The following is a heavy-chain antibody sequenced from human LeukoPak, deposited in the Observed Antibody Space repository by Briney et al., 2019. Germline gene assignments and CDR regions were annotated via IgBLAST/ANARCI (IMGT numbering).Heavy chain of an antibody. V-gene: IGHV3-23*01. J-gene: IGHJ4*02. CDR2: ISGRGDST. Sequence: PGGSLRLSCAASGLTFSSYAMNWVRQAPAKGLEWVSVISGRGDSTHYADSVKGRFTISRDNSKNTLYLQMNSLRAEDTAVYYCARAFPFTLSDYWGQGTLVTVSS. D-gene: IGHD2-21*01. CDR3: ARAFPFTLSDY. CDR1: GLTFSSYA.